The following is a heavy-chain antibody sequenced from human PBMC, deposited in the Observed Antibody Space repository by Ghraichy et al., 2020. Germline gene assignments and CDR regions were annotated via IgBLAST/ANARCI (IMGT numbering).Heavy chain of an antibody. Sequence: GGSLRLSCAASGFTFSSYWMHWVRQAPGKGLVWVSRINSVGSSTTYADSVKGRFTISRDNAKNTLYLQMNSLRAEDTAVYYCARIPHIAARPADYWGQGTLVTVSS. D-gene: IGHD6-6*01. CDR1: GFTFSSYW. J-gene: IGHJ4*02. CDR2: INSVGSST. V-gene: IGHV3-74*01. CDR3: ARIPHIAARPADY.